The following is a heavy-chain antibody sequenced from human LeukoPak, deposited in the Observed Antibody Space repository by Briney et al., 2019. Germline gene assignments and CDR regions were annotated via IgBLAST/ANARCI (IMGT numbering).Heavy chain of an antibody. V-gene: IGHV1-2*06. J-gene: IGHJ4*02. Sequence: GASVKVSCKASGYTFTCYYMHWVRQAPGQGLEWMGRINPNSGGTNYAQKFQGRVTMTRDTSISTAYMELSRLRSDDTAVYYCAREYYDYVWGSYRRPDYFGYWGQGTLVTVSS. CDR2: INPNSGGT. D-gene: IGHD3-16*02. CDR1: GYTFTCYY. CDR3: AREYYDYVWGSYRRPDYFGY.